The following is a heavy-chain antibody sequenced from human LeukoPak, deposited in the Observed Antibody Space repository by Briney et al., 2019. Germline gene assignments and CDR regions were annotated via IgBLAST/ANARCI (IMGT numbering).Heavy chain of an antibody. Sequence: SETLSLTCTVSGGSISSGSYYWSWIRQPAGKGLEWIGRIYTSGSTNYNPSLKSRVTMSVDTSKNQFSLKLSSVTAADTAVYYCATMATPLKDAFDIWGQGTMVTVSS. CDR1: GGSISSGSYY. V-gene: IGHV4-61*02. D-gene: IGHD5-24*01. CDR3: ATMATPLKDAFDI. J-gene: IGHJ3*02. CDR2: IYTSGST.